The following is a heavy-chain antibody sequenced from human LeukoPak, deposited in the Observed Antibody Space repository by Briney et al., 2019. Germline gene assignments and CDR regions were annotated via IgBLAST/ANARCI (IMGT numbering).Heavy chain of an antibody. Sequence: GGSLRLSCAASGFTFSSYSMNWVRQAPGKGLEWVSSISSSSSYIYYADSVKGRFTISRDNAKNSLYLQTNSLRAEDTAVYYCASLAPHYYGSGSPHWGKGTLVTASS. CDR1: GFTFSSYS. D-gene: IGHD3-10*01. CDR3: ASLAPHYYGSGSPH. V-gene: IGHV3-21*01. CDR2: ISSSSSYI. J-gene: IGHJ4*02.